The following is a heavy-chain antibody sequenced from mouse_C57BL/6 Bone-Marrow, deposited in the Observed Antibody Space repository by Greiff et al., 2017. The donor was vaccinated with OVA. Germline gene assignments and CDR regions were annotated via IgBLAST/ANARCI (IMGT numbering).Heavy chain of an antibody. J-gene: IGHJ4*01. Sequence: QVQLKQSGAELVKPGASVKMSCKASGYTFTSYWITWVKQRPGQGLEWIGDIYPGSGSTNYNEKFKSKATLTVDTSSSTAYMQLSSLTSEDSAVYYCARYGFITTVGYAMDYWGQGTSVTVSS. CDR3: ARYGFITTVGYAMDY. CDR1: GYTFTSYW. CDR2: IYPGSGST. V-gene: IGHV1-55*01. D-gene: IGHD1-1*01.